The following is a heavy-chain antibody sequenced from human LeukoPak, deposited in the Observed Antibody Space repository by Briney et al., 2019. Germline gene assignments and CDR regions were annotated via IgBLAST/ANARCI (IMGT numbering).Heavy chain of an antibody. CDR2: IWSDGNNK. J-gene: IGHJ4*02. D-gene: IGHD6-13*01. V-gene: IGHV3-33*08. CDR1: GFTFSNSA. CDR3: ARGQPGVAAAGNLDY. Sequence: GGSLRLSCAASGFTFSNSAMSWVRQAPGKGLEWVAIIWSDGNNKYYADSVEGRFTISRDTSKNTLFLQMNSLRAEDTAVYYCARGQPGVAAAGNLDYWGQGTLVTVSS.